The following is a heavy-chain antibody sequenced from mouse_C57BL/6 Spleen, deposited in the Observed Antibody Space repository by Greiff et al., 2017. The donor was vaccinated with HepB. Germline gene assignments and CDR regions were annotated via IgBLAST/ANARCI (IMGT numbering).Heavy chain of an antibody. CDR2: INPNNGGT. V-gene: IGHV1-18*01. J-gene: IGHJ1*03. CDR3: ARRGYYDVWYFDV. D-gene: IGHD2-4*01. Sequence: EVQLQQSGPELVKPGASVKIPCKASGYTFTDYNMDWVKQSHGKSLEWIGDINPNNGGTIYNQKFKGKATLTVDKSSSTAYMELRSLTSEDTAVYYWARRGYYDVWYFDVWGTGTTVTVSS. CDR1: GYTFTDYN.